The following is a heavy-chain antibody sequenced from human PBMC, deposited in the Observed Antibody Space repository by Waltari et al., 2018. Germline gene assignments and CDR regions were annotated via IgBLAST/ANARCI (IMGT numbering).Heavy chain of an antibody. Sequence: QVQLVQSGAEVKKPGSSVKVSCKASGGTFSSYAISWVRQAPGQGLEWMGGISPIFGTANYAQKFQGRVTITADESTSTAYMELSSLRSEDTAVYYCASTIFGVVTYGYYYYGMDVWGQGTTVTVSS. CDR3: ASTIFGVVTYGYYYYGMDV. J-gene: IGHJ6*02. CDR2: ISPIFGTA. V-gene: IGHV1-69*01. CDR1: GGTFSSYA. D-gene: IGHD3-3*01.